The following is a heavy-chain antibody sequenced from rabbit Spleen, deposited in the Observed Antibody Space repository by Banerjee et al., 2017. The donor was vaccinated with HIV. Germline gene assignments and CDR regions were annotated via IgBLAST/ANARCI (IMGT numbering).Heavy chain of an antibody. CDR3: ARDLDDVIGWNFGW. Sequence: QQQLVESGGGLVKPGASLTLTCKASGFFFSSGYDICWVRQAPGKGLEWIACIDIGSRDFTYYASWAKGRFTFSKTSSTTVTLQMTSLTAADTATYFCARDLDDVIGWNFGWWGPGTLVTVS. J-gene: IGHJ4*01. D-gene: IGHD1-1*01. CDR2: IDIGSRDFT. V-gene: IGHV1S45*01. CDR1: GFFFSSGYD.